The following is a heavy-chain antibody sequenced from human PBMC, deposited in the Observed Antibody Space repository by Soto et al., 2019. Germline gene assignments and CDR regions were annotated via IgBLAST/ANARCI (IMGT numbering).Heavy chain of an antibody. V-gene: IGHV1-8*01. CDR3: ARGPPPKIAVADYYYYYYMDV. D-gene: IGHD6-19*01. J-gene: IGHJ6*03. CDR2: MNPNSGNT. Sequence: ASVKVSCKASGYTFTSYDINWVRQATGQGLEWMGWMNPNSGNTGYAQKFQGRVTMTRNTSISTAYMELSSLRSEDTAVYYCARGPPPKIAVADYYYYYYMDVWGKGTTVTVSS. CDR1: GYTFTSYD.